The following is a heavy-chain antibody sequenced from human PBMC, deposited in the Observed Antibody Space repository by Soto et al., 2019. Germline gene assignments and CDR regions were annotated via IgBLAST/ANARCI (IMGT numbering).Heavy chain of an antibody. V-gene: IGHV1-18*04. CDR1: GYTFTSYY. D-gene: IGHD3-3*01. CDR2: ISAYNGNT. Sequence: ASVKVSCKASGYTFTSYYMHLVRQAPGQGLEWMGWISAYNGNTNYAQKLQGRVTMTTDTSTSTAYMELRSLRSDDTAVYYCARDRSHYDFWSGYPNSGNWFDPWGQGTLVTLSS. CDR3: ARDRSHYDFWSGYPNSGNWFDP. J-gene: IGHJ5*02.